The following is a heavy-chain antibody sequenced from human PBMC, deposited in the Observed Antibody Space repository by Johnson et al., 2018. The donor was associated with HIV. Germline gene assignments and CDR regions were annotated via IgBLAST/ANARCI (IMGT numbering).Heavy chain of an antibody. CDR2: IKTDGRGT. CDR3: ARTRHYYEAFDI. V-gene: IGHV3-74*02. J-gene: IGHJ3*02. CDR1: GLNVSDHW. Sequence: MMLVESGGGLVQPGGSLRLSCAASGLNVSDHWMYWVRQAPGKGLVWVSRIKTDGRGTNYADSVKGRFTISRDDAKNTLYLQMNSLRAEDTAVYYCARTRHYYEAFDIWGQGTMVTVSS. D-gene: IGHD3-10*01.